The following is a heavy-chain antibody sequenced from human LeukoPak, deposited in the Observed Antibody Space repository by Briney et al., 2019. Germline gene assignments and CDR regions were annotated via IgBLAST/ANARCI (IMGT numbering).Heavy chain of an antibody. CDR2: INHSGST. J-gene: IGHJ4*02. D-gene: IGHD3-10*01. CDR1: GGSFSGYY. Sequence: TSETLSLTCAVYGGSFSGYYWSWIRQPPGEGLEWIGEINHSGSTNYNPSLKSRVTISVDTSKNQFSLKLSSVTAADTAVYYCARGVGGVRGVINFDYWGQGTLVTVSS. CDR3: ARGVGGVRGVINFDY. V-gene: IGHV4-34*01.